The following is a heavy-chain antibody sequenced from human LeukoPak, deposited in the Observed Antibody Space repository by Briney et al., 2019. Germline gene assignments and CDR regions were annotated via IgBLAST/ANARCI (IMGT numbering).Heavy chain of an antibody. D-gene: IGHD6-19*01. Sequence: SCKASGGTFSSYAMSWVRQAPGKGLEWVSAISGSGGSTYYADSVKGRFTISRDNSKNTLYLQMNSLRAEDTAVYYCAKKGWYSYFDYWGQGTLVTVSS. CDR1: GGTFSSYA. CDR3: AKKGWYSYFDY. V-gene: IGHV3-23*01. CDR2: ISGSGGST. J-gene: IGHJ4*02.